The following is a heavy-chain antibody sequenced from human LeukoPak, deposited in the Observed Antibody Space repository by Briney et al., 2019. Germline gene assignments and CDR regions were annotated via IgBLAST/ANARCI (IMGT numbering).Heavy chain of an antibody. CDR1: GFTFSSYS. Sequence: GGPLRLSCAASGFTFSSYSMNWVRQAPGKGLEWVSSISSSSSYIYYADSVKGRFTISRDNAKNSLYLQMNSLRAEDTAVYYCARGIVGAYYFDYWGQGTLVTVSS. CDR3: ARGIVGAYYFDY. J-gene: IGHJ4*02. V-gene: IGHV3-21*01. CDR2: ISSSSSYI. D-gene: IGHD1-26*01.